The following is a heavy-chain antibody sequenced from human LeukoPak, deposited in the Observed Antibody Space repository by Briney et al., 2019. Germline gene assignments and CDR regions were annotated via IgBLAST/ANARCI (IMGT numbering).Heavy chain of an antibody. V-gene: IGHV3-21*01. D-gene: IGHD3-10*01. CDR2: ISTSSTYI. J-gene: IGHJ4*02. CDR3: ARDPLVSGSGSYYSFDY. Sequence: PGGSLRLSCAASGFTFSDYSINWVRQAPGKGLEWVSSISTSSTYIYYADSVKGRFAISRDDAKNSLYLQMNSLRAEDTAVYHCARDPLVSGSGSYYSFDYWGQGTLVTVSS. CDR1: GFTFSDYS.